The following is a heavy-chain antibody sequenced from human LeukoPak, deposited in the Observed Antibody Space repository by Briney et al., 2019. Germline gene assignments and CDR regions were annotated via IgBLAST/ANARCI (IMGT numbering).Heavy chain of an antibody. D-gene: IGHD2-15*01. V-gene: IGHV4-38-2*02. CDR1: GYSISTGYY. CDR3: ARRKDGCSGGSCYSPDAFDI. CDR2: IYHSGTT. Sequence: SETLSLTCTVSGYSISTGYYWGWIRQPPGKGLEWSGSIYHSGTTYYNPSLKSRVTISVDTAKNQFSLKLSSVTAADTAVYYCARRKDGCSGGSCYSPDAFDIWGQGTMVTVSS. J-gene: IGHJ3*02.